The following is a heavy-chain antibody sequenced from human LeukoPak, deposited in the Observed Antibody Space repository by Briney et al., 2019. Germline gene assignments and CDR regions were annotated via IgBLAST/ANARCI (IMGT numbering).Heavy chain of an antibody. CDR1: GFTFSNAW. J-gene: IGHJ4*02. CDR3: TTDNGEDYGDYLLYYFDY. V-gene: IGHV3-15*01. D-gene: IGHD4-17*01. Sequence: GGSLRLSCAASGFTFSNAWMSWVRQAPGKGLEWVGRIKSKTDGGTTDYPAPVKGRFTISRDDSKNTLYLQMNSLKTGDTAVYYCTTDNGEDYGDYLLYYFDYWGQGTLVTVSS. CDR2: IKSKTDGGTT.